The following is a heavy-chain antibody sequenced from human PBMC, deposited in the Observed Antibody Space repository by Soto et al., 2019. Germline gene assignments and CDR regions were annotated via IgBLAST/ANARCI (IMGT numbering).Heavy chain of an antibody. CDR1: PDSITSSGYY. CDR3: VRHEVAVSGAYNMDV. V-gene: IGHV4-39*01. D-gene: IGHD3-22*01. CDR2: IYYNGTT. Sequence: SETLSLTCTVSPDSITSSGYYWGWIRQTPGKGLEWIGSIYYNGTTYYNPSLKSRVFISVDTSKDQFSLRLKSVTVADTATFYCVRHEVAVSGAYNMDVWGRGTTVTVSS. J-gene: IGHJ6*02.